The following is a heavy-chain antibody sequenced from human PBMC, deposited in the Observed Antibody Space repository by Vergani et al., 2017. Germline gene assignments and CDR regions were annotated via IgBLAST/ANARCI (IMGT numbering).Heavy chain of an antibody. CDR1: GYTFTSYY. D-gene: IGHD4-17*01. CDR3: SAGYGDSLPHYYYMDV. Sequence: QVQLVQSGAEVKKPGASVKVSCKASGYTFTSYYMHWVRQAPGQGLEWMGIINPSGGSTSYAQKFQGRVTMTRDTSTSTVYMELSSLRSEDTAVYYCSAGYGDSLPHYYYMDVWGKGTTVTVSS. V-gene: IGHV1-46*03. CDR2: INPSGGST. J-gene: IGHJ6*03.